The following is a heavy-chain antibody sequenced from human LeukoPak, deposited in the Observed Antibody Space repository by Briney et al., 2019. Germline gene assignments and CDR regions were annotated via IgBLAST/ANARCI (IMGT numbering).Heavy chain of an antibody. CDR3: ARDRASYNRYL. V-gene: IGHV4-59*01. J-gene: IGHJ4*02. D-gene: IGHD1-14*01. CDR1: GGSISSYY. CDR2: IHYSGYT. Sequence: KPSETLSLTCTVSGGSISSYYWSWIRQPPGKGLEWIGYIHYSGYTNYNPSLKSRVTISVDTSKNQFSLKLSSVTAADTAVYYCARDRASYNRYLWGQGTLVAVPS.